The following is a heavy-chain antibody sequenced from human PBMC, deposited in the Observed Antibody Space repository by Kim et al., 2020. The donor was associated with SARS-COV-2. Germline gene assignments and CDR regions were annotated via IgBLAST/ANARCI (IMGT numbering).Heavy chain of an antibody. CDR3: AREYCGGDCSFDY. CDR2: ISSSSSYT. CDR1: GFTFSDYY. Sequence: GGSLRLSCAASGFTFSDYYMSWIRQAPGKGLEWVSYISSSSSYTNYADSVKGRFTISRDNAKNSLYLQMNSLRAEDTAVYYCAREYCGGDCSFDYWGQGTLVTVSS. J-gene: IGHJ4*02. D-gene: IGHD2-21*02. V-gene: IGHV3-11*06.